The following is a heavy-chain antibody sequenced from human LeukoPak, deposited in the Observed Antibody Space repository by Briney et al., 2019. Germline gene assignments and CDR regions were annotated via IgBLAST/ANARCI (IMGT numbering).Heavy chain of an antibody. D-gene: IGHD6-13*01. CDR2: LSSSSSYI. Sequence: GGSLRLSCVVPGFTFSSYAMSWVRQAPGKGLEWVSSLSSSSSYIDYADSVKGRFTISRDNAKNSLYLQMNSLRAEDTAVYYCARAGRAYSSSWYWFDPWGQGTLVTVSS. V-gene: IGHV3-21*01. CDR1: GFTFSSYA. J-gene: IGHJ5*02. CDR3: ARAGRAYSSSWYWFDP.